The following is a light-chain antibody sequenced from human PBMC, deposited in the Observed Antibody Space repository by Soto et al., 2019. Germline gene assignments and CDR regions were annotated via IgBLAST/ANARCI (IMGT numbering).Light chain of an antibody. CDR1: QNIIRS. J-gene: IGKJ1*01. CDR2: DAS. V-gene: IGKV1-5*01. CDR3: QQCILGWT. Sequence: DIQMTQSPSTLSASVGDRVTITCRASQNIIRSLAWYQLQPGKAPKLLIYDASTLESGVPSRFSGSGSGTEFTLSISSLQPEDLGTYYCQQCILGWTLGQGTKVDI.